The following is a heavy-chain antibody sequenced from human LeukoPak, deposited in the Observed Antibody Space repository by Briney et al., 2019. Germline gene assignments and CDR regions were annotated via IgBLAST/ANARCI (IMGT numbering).Heavy chain of an antibody. Sequence: GGSLRLSCAASGFTFGSYEVHWVRQAPGKGLEWVSYIGSSGSIIYYADSVKGRFTISRDNAKSSLYLQMNSLRVEDTAVYYCARVESSGYYGSGSYNIWGQGTLVTVSS. CDR2: IGSSGSII. CDR3: ARVESSGYYGSGSYNI. CDR1: GFTFGSYE. V-gene: IGHV3-48*03. J-gene: IGHJ4*02. D-gene: IGHD3-10*01.